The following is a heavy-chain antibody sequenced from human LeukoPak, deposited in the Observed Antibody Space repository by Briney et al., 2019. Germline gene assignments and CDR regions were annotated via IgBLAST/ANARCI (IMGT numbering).Heavy chain of an antibody. CDR1: GRSMSTYY. V-gene: IGHV4-4*07. CDR2: IYSSGNT. CDR3: ARDKGSSSDNWFAP. J-gene: IGHJ5*02. D-gene: IGHD6-6*01. Sequence: HPADTLSLPCTLSGRSMSTYYWRWIRQPAGKGLEWIGRIYSSGNTDYNPSLKSRVTMSVDTPKNQFSLKLNSATAAATAVYYCARDKGSSSDNWFAPWGQGSLVTVAS.